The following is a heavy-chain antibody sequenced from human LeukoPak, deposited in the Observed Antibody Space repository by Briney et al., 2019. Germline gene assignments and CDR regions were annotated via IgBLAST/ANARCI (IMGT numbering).Heavy chain of an antibody. CDR3: ARTAPAAIYWFDP. D-gene: IGHD2-2*02. Sequence: GGSLRLSCAASGFTFSSYAMTWVGQAPGQGLEWVSAISGSGGSTYYADSVKGRFTISRDNSRDTLYLQINSMRAEDTAVYYCARTAPAAIYWFDPGGQGNLVTVSS. CDR2: ISGSGGST. V-gene: IGHV3-23*01. CDR1: GFTFSSYA. J-gene: IGHJ5*02.